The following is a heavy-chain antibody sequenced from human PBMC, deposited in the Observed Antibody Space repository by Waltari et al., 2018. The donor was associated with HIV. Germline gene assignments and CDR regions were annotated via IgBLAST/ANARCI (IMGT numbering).Heavy chain of an antibody. CDR1: GYTFTSYD. CDR3: ARSSITGTSGGGMDV. V-gene: IGHV1-8*01. D-gene: IGHD1-7*01. Sequence: QVQLVQSGAEVKKPGASVKVSCKASGYTFTSYDINWVRQATGQGLEWMGWMNPDVGNTGYAQKLQGRVTMTRRTSISTAYRELSSLRSEDAAVEYCARSSITGTSGGGMDVWGQGTTVTVSS. CDR2: MNPDVGNT. J-gene: IGHJ6*02.